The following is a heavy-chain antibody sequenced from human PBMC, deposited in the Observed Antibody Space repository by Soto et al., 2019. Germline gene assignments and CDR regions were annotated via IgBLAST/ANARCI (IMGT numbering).Heavy chain of an antibody. CDR2: IYYSGST. CDR3: ASRQGPFYGDYPYWYFDL. J-gene: IGHJ2*01. Sequence: SETLSLTCTVSGGSISSYYWSWIRQPPGKGLEWIGYIYYSGSTNYNPSLKSRVTISVDTSKNQFSLKLSSVTAADTAVYYCASRQGPFYGDYPYWYFDLWGRGTLDTVSS. V-gene: IGHV4-59*01. CDR1: GGSISSYY. D-gene: IGHD4-17*01.